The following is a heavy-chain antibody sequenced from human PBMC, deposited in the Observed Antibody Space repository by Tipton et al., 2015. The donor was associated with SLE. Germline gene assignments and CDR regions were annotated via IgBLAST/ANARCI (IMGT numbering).Heavy chain of an antibody. D-gene: IGHD6-19*01. V-gene: IGHV4-38-2*02. J-gene: IGHJ5*02. CDR3: ARDYSSGYYWFDP. CDR1: GYSISSGYY. CDR2: IYHSGTT. Sequence: GLVKPSETLSLICTVSGYSISSGYYWGWIRQPPGKGLEWIGSIYHSGTTFYSPSLKSRVTISVDTSKNQISLKLSSVTAADTALYYCARDYSSGYYWFDPWGPGTLVTVSS.